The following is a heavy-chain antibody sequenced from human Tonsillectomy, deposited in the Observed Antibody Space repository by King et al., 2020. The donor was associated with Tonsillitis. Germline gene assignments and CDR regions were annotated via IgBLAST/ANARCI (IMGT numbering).Heavy chain of an antibody. J-gene: IGHJ4*02. Sequence: VQLVESGGGLVQPGGSLRLSCRASGFIFTSHSLNWVRQAPGKGLEWDSYISSSSGTIYYGDSVRGRFTISRDNAKNSLYLQMNSLRDEDTAVYYCARSGGDYGDYGFFDYWGQGTLVTVSS. CDR1: GFIFTSHS. V-gene: IGHV3-48*02. D-gene: IGHD4-17*01. CDR3: ARSGGDYGDYGFFDY. CDR2: ISSSSGTI.